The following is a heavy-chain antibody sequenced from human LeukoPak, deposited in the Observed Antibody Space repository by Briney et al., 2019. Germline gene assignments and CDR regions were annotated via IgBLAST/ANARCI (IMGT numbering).Heavy chain of an antibody. V-gene: IGHV1-69*04. CDR1: GGTFSSYA. CDR2: IIPILGIA. CDR3: AKKTGTNWFDP. D-gene: IGHD7-27*01. J-gene: IGHJ5*02. Sequence: SVKVSCKASGGTFSSYAISWVRQAPGQGLEWVGRIIPILGIANYAQKFQGRVTITADKSTSTAYMELSSLRSEDTAVYYCAKKTGTNWFDPWGQGTLVTVSS.